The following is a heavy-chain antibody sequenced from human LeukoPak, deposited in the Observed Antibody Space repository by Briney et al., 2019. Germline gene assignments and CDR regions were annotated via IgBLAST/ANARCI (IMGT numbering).Heavy chain of an antibody. D-gene: IGHD1-14*01. V-gene: IGHV3-30-3*01. Sequence: GGSLRLSCAASGFTFSSYAMHWVRQAPGKGLEWVAVISYDGSNKYYADSVKGRFTISRDNAKNSLYLQMNSLRAEDTAVYYCARANNLAYWGQGTLVTVSS. CDR3: ARANNLAY. CDR2: ISYDGSNK. J-gene: IGHJ4*02. CDR1: GFTFSSYA.